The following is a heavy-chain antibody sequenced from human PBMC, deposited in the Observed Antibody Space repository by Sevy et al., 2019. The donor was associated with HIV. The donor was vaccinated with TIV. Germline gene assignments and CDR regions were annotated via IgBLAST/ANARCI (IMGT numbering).Heavy chain of an antibody. CDR2: LSGTGGST. Sequence: GGSLRLSCAASGFTFRNYAMSWVRQAPGKGLEWVSALSGTGGSTTYADSVKGRFTISRDNSKNTLYLQMNSLRVEDTAVYYCAKDLDIVAVAAAIRLSYWGQGTLVTVSS. D-gene: IGHD2-2*01. CDR3: AKDLDIVAVAAAIRLSY. J-gene: IGHJ4*02. V-gene: IGHV3-23*01. CDR1: GFTFRNYA.